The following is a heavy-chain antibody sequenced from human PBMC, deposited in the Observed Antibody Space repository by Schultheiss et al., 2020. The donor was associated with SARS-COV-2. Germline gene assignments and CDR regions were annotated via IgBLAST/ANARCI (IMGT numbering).Heavy chain of an antibody. CDR2: IYHSGST. CDR1: GGSISSSNW. CDR3: ARGNDSMYYYGMDV. Sequence: ETLSLTCAVSGGSISSSNWWSWVRQPPGKGLEWIGEIYHSGSTNYNPSLKSRVTISVDTSKKQLSLKLSSVTAADTAVYYCARGNDSMYYYGMDVWGQGTTVTVSS. J-gene: IGHJ6*02. V-gene: IGHV4-4*02. D-gene: IGHD3-3*01.